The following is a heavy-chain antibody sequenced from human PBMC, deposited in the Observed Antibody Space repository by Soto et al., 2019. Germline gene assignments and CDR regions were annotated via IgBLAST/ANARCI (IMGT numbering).Heavy chain of an antibody. CDR2: INHSGST. CDR3: ARGRRDYYGSGSYYILHSTYGTDV. D-gene: IGHD3-10*01. J-gene: IGHJ6*02. V-gene: IGHV4-34*01. CDR1: CGSFSGYY. Sequence: SETLSLTCSVYCGSFSGYYWSWIRQPPGKGLEWSGEINHSGSTNYNPSLKSRVTISVDTSKNQFSLKLSSVTAADTAAYYCARGRRDYYGSGSYYILHSTYGTDVRGQGTTVTICS.